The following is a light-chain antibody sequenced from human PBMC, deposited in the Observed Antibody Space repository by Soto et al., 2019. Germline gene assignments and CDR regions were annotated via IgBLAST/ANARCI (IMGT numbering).Light chain of an antibody. Sequence: AIQMTQSPSSLSASVGDRVTITCRASQDIRNDLGWYQQKPGKAPNLLIYAASTLQIGLPSRFSGSGSGTDFTLTISSLQPEDFATYYCLQGYNFPHTFGPGTKVDIK. CDR1: QDIRND. CDR3: LQGYNFPHT. J-gene: IGKJ3*01. CDR2: AAS. V-gene: IGKV1-6*01.